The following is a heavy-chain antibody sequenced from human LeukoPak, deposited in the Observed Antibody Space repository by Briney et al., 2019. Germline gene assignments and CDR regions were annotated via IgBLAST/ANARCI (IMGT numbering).Heavy chain of an antibody. Sequence: SETLSLTCTVSGGSISSSSYYWGWIRQPPGKGLEWIGSIYYSGSTYYNPSLKSRVTISVDTSKNQFSLKLSSVTAADTAVYYCARSPPYCGGDCYSWGHWGQGTLVTVPS. CDR1: GGSISSSSYY. D-gene: IGHD2-21*01. J-gene: IGHJ4*02. CDR2: IYYSGST. CDR3: ARSPPYCGGDCYSWGH. V-gene: IGHV4-39*01.